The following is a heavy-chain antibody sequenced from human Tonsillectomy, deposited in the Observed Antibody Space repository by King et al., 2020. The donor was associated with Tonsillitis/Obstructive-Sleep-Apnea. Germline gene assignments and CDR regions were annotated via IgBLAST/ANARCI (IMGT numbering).Heavy chain of an antibody. D-gene: IGHD5/OR15-5a*01. CDR3: AREGDGRVYDSFYFDY. J-gene: IGHJ4*02. Sequence: VQLVESGGGLVQPGGSLRLSCAASGFTFSTYNMNWVRQAPGKGLEWVSYISSSSGTIYYADSLKGRFTISRDNAKNSLYLQLNSLRAEDTAVYYCAREGDGRVYDSFYFDYWGQGTLVTVSS. CDR1: GFTFSTYN. CDR2: ISSSSGTI. V-gene: IGHV3-48*01.